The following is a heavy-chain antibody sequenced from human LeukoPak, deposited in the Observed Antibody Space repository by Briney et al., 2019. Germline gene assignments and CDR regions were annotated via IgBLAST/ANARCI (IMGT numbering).Heavy chain of an antibody. V-gene: IGHV4-34*01. Sequence: SETLSLTCAVYGGSFSGYYWSWIRQPPGKGLEWIGEINHSGSTNYNPSLKSRVTISVDTSKNQFSLKLISVTAADTAVYYCARGGVPYYYGSGSYHNWFDPWGQGTLVTVSS. CDR3: ARGGVPYYYGSGSYHNWFDP. J-gene: IGHJ5*02. CDR1: GGSFSGYY. D-gene: IGHD3-10*01. CDR2: INHSGST.